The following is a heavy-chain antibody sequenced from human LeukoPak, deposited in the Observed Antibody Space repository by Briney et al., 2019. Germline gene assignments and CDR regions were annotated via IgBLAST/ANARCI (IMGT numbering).Heavy chain of an antibody. CDR3: ARDYAGDTSGLVLDY. J-gene: IGHJ4*02. D-gene: IGHD3-22*01. CDR2: ISPTGSRI. Sequence: GGSLRLSCAASGFTFTDYYMSWIRQAPGKGLEWISYISPTGSRIYYTDSVKGRFTISRDNAKKSLILQMNSLRVDDTAVYYCARDYAGDTSGLVLDYWGQGTLVTVSS. V-gene: IGHV3-11*01. CDR1: GFTFTDYY.